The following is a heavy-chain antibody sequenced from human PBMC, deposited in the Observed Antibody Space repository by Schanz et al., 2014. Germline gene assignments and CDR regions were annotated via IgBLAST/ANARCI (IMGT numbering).Heavy chain of an antibody. V-gene: IGHV1-69*04. CDR2: IIPILGIA. CDR3: ARDYYDSSGYYYCDY. D-gene: IGHD3-22*01. CDR1: RYTFNTYG. Sequence: QVQLVQSGAEVKKPGASVKVSCEASRYTFNTYGLNWVRQAPGQGLEWMGRIIPILGIANYAQNFQGRVTITADKSTSTAYMELSSLRSEDTAMYYCARDYYDSSGYYYCDYWGQGTLVTVSS. J-gene: IGHJ4*02.